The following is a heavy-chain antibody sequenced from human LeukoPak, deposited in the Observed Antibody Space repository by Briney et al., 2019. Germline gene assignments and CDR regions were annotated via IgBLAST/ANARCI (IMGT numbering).Heavy chain of an antibody. J-gene: IGHJ6*03. Sequence: GASVKVSCKASGGTFSSYAISWVRQAPGQGLEWMGGIIPIFGTANYAQKFQGRVTITTDESTSTAYMELSSLRSEDTAVYYCARAHICSSTSCPQDYYYYYMDVWGKGTTVTVSS. CDR1: GGTFSSYA. V-gene: IGHV1-69*05. CDR3: ARAHICSSTSCPQDYYYYYMDV. D-gene: IGHD2-2*01. CDR2: IIPIFGTA.